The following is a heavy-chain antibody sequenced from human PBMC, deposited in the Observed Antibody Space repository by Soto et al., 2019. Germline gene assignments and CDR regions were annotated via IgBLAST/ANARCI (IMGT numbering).Heavy chain of an antibody. D-gene: IGHD7-27*01. V-gene: IGHV3-30-3*01. CDR2: ISYDGTNK. CDR1: GFSFSISP. J-gene: IGHJ4*02. CDR3: ARDPKTSGGQHWASNYFDS. Sequence: GGSLRLSCAASGFSFSISPMHWVRQAPGKGPEWVALISYDGTNKFYADSVKGRFTISRDNSKSTLYLQVDSLRPEDAAVYYCARDPKTSGGQHWASNYFDSWGQETLVTVSS.